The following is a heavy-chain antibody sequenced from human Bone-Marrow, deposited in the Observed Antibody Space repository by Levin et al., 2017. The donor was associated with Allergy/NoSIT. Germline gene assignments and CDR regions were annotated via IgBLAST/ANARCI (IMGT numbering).Heavy chain of an antibody. CDR1: GGPVNSGSYY. J-gene: IGHJ5*01. CDR2: VYYSGTT. D-gene: IGHD6-19*01. V-gene: IGHV4-61*01. CDR3: TRDRGSSGWFES. Sequence: SETLSLTCTVSGGPVNSGSYYWSWIRQPPGKGLEWIGSVYYSGTTNYNPSLKRRASITVDTSKNQFSLTLSSLTAADTAVYYCTRDRGSSGWFESWGQGTLVTVSS.